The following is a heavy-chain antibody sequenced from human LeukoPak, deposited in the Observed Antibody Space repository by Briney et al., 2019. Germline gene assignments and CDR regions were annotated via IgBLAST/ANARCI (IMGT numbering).Heavy chain of an antibody. D-gene: IGHD3-22*01. J-gene: IGHJ4*02. CDR3: ARDRADRYYYDSSGYDLDY. V-gene: IGHV3-21*01. Sequence: GGSLRLSCAASGFTFSSYSMNWVRQAPGKGLEWVSSISSTSSYIYYADSVKGRFTISRDNAKNSLYLQMNSLRTEDTAVYYCARDRADRYYYDSSGYDLDYWGQGTLVTVSS. CDR1: GFTFSSYS. CDR2: ISSTSSYI.